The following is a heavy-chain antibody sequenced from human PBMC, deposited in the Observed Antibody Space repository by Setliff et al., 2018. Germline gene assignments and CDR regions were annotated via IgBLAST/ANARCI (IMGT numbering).Heavy chain of an antibody. D-gene: IGHD6-6*01. CDR1: GFSLNTTGEG. V-gene: IGHV2-5*02. CDR3: ALRRGNEWHLVRWFDP. J-gene: IGHJ5*02. CDR2: VYWDGDQ. Sequence: GPTLVTPTQTLTLTCTFSGFSLNTTGEGVGWIRQPPGKALEWLALVYWDGDQRYSPSLNSRLSITKDSSKSQVFLTMTNMDPVDTATYYCALRRGNEWHLVRWFDPWGPGIQVTVSS.